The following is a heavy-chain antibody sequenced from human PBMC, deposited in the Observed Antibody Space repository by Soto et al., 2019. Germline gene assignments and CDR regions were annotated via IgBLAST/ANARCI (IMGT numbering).Heavy chain of an antibody. Sequence: GGSLRLSCAASGFTFSSYGMHWVSKDPGKGLEWVAVISYDGSNKYYADSVKGRFTISRDNSKNTLYLQMNSLRAEDTAVYYCAKVNVHYDFWSGYYYTGGDYYGMDVWRQGTTVTVSS. V-gene: IGHV3-30*18. J-gene: IGHJ6*02. D-gene: IGHD3-3*01. CDR1: GFTFSSYG. CDR2: ISYDGSNK. CDR3: AKVNVHYDFWSGYYYTGGDYYGMDV.